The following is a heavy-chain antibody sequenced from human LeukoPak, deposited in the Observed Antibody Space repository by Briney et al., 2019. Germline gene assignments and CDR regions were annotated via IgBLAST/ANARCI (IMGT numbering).Heavy chain of an antibody. CDR1: GCTFTSYW. Sequence: GESLQISCKSSGCTFTSYWIGWVRQLPGKGLEWMGIIYPGPGAGPFGSNPIYTPSFQGQVSISADNSITTAYLQWSSLKASDTAIYYCARHSTRPNWYSPIDYWGQGTLVTVSS. J-gene: IGHJ4*02. CDR2: IYPGPGAGPFGSNP. CDR3: ARHSTRPNWYSPIDY. V-gene: IGHV5-51*01. D-gene: IGHD2-21*01.